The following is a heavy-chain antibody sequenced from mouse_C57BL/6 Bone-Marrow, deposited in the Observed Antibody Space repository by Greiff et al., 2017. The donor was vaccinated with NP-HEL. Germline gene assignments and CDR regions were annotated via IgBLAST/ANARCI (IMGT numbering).Heavy chain of an antibody. D-gene: IGHD2-4*01. J-gene: IGHJ3*01. CDR2: IYPRSGHT. CDR3: ARDNYDYAFAY. V-gene: IGHV1-81*01. CDR1: GYTFTSYG. Sequence: QVQLKESGAELARPGASVKLSCKASGYTFTSYGISWVKQRTGQGLEWIGEIYPRSGHTYYNEKFKGKATLTEDKSSSTAYMELRSLTSEDSAVYFCARDNYDYAFAYWGQGTLVTVSA.